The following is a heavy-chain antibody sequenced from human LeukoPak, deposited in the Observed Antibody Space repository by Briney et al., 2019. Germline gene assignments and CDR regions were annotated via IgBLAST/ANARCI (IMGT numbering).Heavy chain of an antibody. D-gene: IGHD4-17*01. CDR1: GGTFSSYA. V-gene: IGHV1-69*13. CDR3: ARRGPYYGDYHPFDY. CDR2: IIPIFGTA. J-gene: IGHJ4*02. Sequence: SVKVSCKASGGTFSSYAISWERQAPGQGLEWMGGIIPIFGTANYAQKFQGRVTITADESTSTAYMELSSLRSEDTAVYYCARRGPYYGDYHPFDYWGQGTLVTVSS.